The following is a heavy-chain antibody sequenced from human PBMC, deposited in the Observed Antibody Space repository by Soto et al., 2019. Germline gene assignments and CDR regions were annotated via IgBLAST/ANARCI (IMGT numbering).Heavy chain of an antibody. J-gene: IGHJ3*01. CDR2: ISAYDGNR. Sequence: QVHLVQSGAELKKPGASVKVSCKAAGYTFTNYGITWVRQVPGQGLESMGWISAYDGNRRYAQKFQTRISMTTDASTSTVYMDLRRLTSDDTAIYYCARVAVSDKGDGFDVWGQGTRVTVSS. D-gene: IGHD6-19*01. V-gene: IGHV1-18*01. CDR1: GYTFTNYG. CDR3: ARVAVSDKGDGFDV.